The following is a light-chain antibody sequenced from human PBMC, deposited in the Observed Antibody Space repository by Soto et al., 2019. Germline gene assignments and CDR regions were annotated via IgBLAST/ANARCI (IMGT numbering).Light chain of an antibody. Sequence: DIQMTQSPSSLSASVGDRVTITCRASRGIRTDLGWYQQKPGKAPKRLIYGASTLQSGVPSRFSGSGSGTEFTLTISSLQPEDFATYYCQQYNSYWTFAQGTKVDIK. V-gene: IGKV1-17*01. CDR3: QQYNSYWT. CDR1: RGIRTD. J-gene: IGKJ1*01. CDR2: GAS.